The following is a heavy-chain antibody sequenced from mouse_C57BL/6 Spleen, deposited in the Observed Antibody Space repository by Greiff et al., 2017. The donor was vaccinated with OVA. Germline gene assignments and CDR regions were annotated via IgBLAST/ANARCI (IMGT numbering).Heavy chain of an antibody. V-gene: IGHV1-42*01. D-gene: IGHD2-5*01. CDR3: ARYYYSNYEYFDV. Sequence: VQLQQSGPELVKPGASVKISCKASGYSFTGYYMNWVKQSPEKSLEWIGEINPSTGGTTYNQKFKAKATLTVDKSSSTAYMQLKSLTSEDSAVYSCARYYYSNYEYFDVWGTGTTVTVSS. CDR2: INPSTGGT. CDR1: GYSFTGYY. J-gene: IGHJ1*03.